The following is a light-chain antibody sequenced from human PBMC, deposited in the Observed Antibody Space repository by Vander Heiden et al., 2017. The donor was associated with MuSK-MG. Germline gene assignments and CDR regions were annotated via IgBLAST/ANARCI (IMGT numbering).Light chain of an antibody. CDR1: QGTSTW. J-gene: IGKJ2*01. CDR2: DAS. V-gene: IGKV1-5*01. Sequence: DIQMTQSPSTLPASGRDLVTITSRASQGTSTWLAWYQQKPGKAAKLLIYDASSSEREVPSRFSDSGYGTEFTLTISSRQPDDFAAYYWKANNSYSPYTFGQGTKMEIK. CDR3: KANNSYSPYT.